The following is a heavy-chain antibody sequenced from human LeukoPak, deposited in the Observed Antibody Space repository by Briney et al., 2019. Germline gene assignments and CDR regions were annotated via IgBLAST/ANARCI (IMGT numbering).Heavy chain of an antibody. D-gene: IGHD2-2*01. CDR3: ARVKRKYQLLKPLHETPSHYFDY. CDR1: GGSISSSSYY. V-gene: IGHV4-39*07. CDR2: FFYSGNT. Sequence: SETLSLTCTVSGGSISSSSYYWDWIRQPPGKGLEWIGSFFYSGNTYYSPSLKSRVTISVDTSKNQFSLKVRSVTAADTAVYYCARVKRKYQLLKPLHETPSHYFDYWGQGTLVIVSS. J-gene: IGHJ4*02.